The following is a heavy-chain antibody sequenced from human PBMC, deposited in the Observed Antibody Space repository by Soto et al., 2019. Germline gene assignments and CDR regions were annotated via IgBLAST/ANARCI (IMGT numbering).Heavy chain of an antibody. D-gene: IGHD3-10*01. CDR3: VRDLDGSGSYYTDY. V-gene: IGHV1-18*01. CDR1: GSTFTTCG. Sequence: ASVNVSCKASGSTFTTCGISWVRQAPGQGLEWMGWINTYKGNTNYAQKFQGRVTMTTDTSTSTACMELRSLRSDDTAVYYCVRDLDGSGSYYTDYWGQGTLVT. J-gene: IGHJ4*02. CDR2: INTYKGNT.